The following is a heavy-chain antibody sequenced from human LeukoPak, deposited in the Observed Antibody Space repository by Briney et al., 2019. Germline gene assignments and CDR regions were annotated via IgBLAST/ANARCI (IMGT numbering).Heavy chain of an antibody. Sequence: PGGSLRLSCAASGFTFSSYAMSWVRQAPGKGLEWVSAISGSGGSTYYADSVKGRFTISRDNSKNTLYLQMNSLRAEDTAVYYCAGHSSGVGHFEYWGQGTLVTVSS. CDR3: AGHSSGVGHFEY. CDR1: GFTFSSYA. V-gene: IGHV3-23*01. J-gene: IGHJ4*02. D-gene: IGHD6-19*01. CDR2: ISGSGGST.